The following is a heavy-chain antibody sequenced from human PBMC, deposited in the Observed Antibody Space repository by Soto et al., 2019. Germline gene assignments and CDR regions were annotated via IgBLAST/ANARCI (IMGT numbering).Heavy chain of an antibody. D-gene: IGHD3-22*01. CDR1: GYSFTSYW. CDR3: ASSHQYYYDSSGYYYYYYGMDV. J-gene: IGHJ6*02. Sequence: PGDSLKVSCKGSGYSFTSYWIGWVRQMPGKGLEWMGIIYPGDSDTRYSPSFQGQVTISADKSISTAYLQWSSLKASDTAMYYCASSHQYYYDSSGYYYYYYGMDVWGQGTTVTSP. CDR2: IYPGDSDT. V-gene: IGHV5-51*01.